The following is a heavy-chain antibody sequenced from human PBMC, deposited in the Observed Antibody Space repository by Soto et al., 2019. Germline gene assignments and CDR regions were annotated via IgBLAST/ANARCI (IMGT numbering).Heavy chain of an antibody. Sequence: SETLSLTCTVSGGSISSYYWSWIRQPPGKGLEWIGYIYYSGSTNYNPSLKSRVTISVDTSKNQFSLKLSSVTAADTAVYYCASQGHFRSGEGYFYGMDVWGQGTTVTVSS. CDR3: ASQGHFRSGEGYFYGMDV. CDR1: GGSISSYY. V-gene: IGHV4-59*01. CDR2: IYYSGST. D-gene: IGHD3-3*02. J-gene: IGHJ6*02.